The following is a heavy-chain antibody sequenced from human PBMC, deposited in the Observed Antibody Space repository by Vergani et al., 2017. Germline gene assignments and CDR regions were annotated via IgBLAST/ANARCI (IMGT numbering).Heavy chain of an antibody. CDR2: ISVSGRSI. CDR1: GFNFNNYV. CDR3: SKQGGYEFWSGQYYFDF. D-gene: IGHD3-3*01. V-gene: IGHV3-23*04. J-gene: IGHJ4*02. Sequence: EVQLVESGGALIQPGGSLRLSCAASGFNFNNYVITWIRQAPGRGLEWVSGISVSGRSIYYADSVKGRFTISRDNSKNTLSLQMNSLRAADTAVYYWSKQGGYEFWSGQYYFDFWGQGTLVTVSS.